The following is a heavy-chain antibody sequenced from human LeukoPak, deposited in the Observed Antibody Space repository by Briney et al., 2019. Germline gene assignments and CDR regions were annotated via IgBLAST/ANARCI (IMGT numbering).Heavy chain of an antibody. D-gene: IGHD1-26*01. Sequence: ASVKVSCKASGYTFTSYGISWVRQAPGQGLEGMGWISAYNGNTNYAQKLQGRVTMTIDTSTSTAYMELRSLRSDDTAVYYCAGATTAYYYYGMDVWGQGTTVTVSS. CDR1: GYTFTSYG. J-gene: IGHJ6*02. CDR3: AGATTAYYYYGMDV. CDR2: ISAYNGNT. V-gene: IGHV1-18*01.